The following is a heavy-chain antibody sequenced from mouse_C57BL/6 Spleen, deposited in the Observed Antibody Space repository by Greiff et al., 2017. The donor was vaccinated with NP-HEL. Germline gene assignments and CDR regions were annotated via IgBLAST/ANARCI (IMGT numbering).Heavy chain of an antibody. D-gene: IGHD1-1*01. J-gene: IGHJ2*01. Sequence: VKLQESGPELVKPGASVKISCKASGYAFSSSWMNWVKQRPGKGLEWIGRIYPGDGDTNYNGKFKGKATLTADKSSSTAYMQLSSLTSEDSAVYFCAREDYYGSSPYFDYWGQGTTLTVSS. V-gene: IGHV1-82*01. CDR2: IYPGDGDT. CDR1: GYAFSSSW. CDR3: AREDYYGSSPYFDY.